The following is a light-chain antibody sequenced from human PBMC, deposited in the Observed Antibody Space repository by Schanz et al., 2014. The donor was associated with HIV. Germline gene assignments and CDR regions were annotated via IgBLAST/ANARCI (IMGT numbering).Light chain of an antibody. CDR3: AAWDDSLSGNWV. Sequence: SVLTQPPSASGTPGQRLTISCSGSSSNIGSNYVFWYRQLPGAAPKLLIYRDDQRPSGVPDRFSGSKSGTSASLAISGLRSEDEADYHCAAWDDSLSGNWVFGGGTKLTVL. V-gene: IGLV1-47*01. J-gene: IGLJ3*02. CDR1: SSNIGSNY. CDR2: RDD.